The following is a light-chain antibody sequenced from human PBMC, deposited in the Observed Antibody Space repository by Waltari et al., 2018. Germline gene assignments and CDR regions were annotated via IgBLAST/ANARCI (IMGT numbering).Light chain of an antibody. CDR2: EGS. J-gene: IGLJ3*02. CDR1: SSDVGSYNL. Sequence: QSALTQPASVSGSPGQSITISCTGTSSDVGSYNLVSWYQQHPGKAPKIMIYEGSKRPSGVSNRFSGSKSGNTASLTIAGLQAEDEADYYCCSYARSSTFVFGGGTKLTVL. V-gene: IGLV2-23*03. CDR3: CSYARSSTFV.